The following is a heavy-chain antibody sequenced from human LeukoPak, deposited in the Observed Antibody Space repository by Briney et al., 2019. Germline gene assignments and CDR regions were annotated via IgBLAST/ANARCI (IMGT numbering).Heavy chain of an antibody. D-gene: IGHD5-12*01. CDR1: GFTFSSYA. Sequence: GRSLRLSCAASGFTFSSYAMHWVRQAPGKGVGWVAVISYDGSNKYYADSVKGRFTISRDNSKNTLYLQMNSLRAEDTAVYYCARDSGYDVRNWFDTWGQGTLVTVSS. CDR2: ISYDGSNK. CDR3: ARDSGYDVRNWFDT. V-gene: IGHV3-30-3*01. J-gene: IGHJ5*02.